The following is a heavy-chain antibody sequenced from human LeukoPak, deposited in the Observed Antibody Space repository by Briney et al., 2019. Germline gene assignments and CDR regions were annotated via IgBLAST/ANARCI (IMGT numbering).Heavy chain of an antibody. D-gene: IGHD6-13*01. J-gene: IGHJ3*02. V-gene: IGHV4-59*01. CDR3: ARAPQQLPYDTFDI. Sequence: SETLSLTCTVSGGSISSYYWSWLRQPPGKGLEWVGYIYYSGSTNYNPSLKSRVPISVATSKNQFSLKLSSVTAADTAVYYCARAPQQLPYDTFDIWGQGTMVTVSS. CDR1: GGSISSYY. CDR2: IYYSGST.